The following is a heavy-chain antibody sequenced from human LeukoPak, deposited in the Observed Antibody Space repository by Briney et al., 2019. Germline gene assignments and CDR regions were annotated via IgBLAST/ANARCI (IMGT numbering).Heavy chain of an antibody. CDR3: AKDAEWTTVTFDFDY. CDR2: ISGSGAAT. Sequence: PGGSLRLSCAASGFTFSIYAMSWDRQARGKGLEWVSTISGSGAATYYADSVKGRFTISRDNSKNTLYLQMNSLRAEDTAIYYCAKDAEWTTVTFDFDYWGQGTLVTVSS. D-gene: IGHD4-17*01. V-gene: IGHV3-23*01. CDR1: GFTFSIYA. J-gene: IGHJ4*02.